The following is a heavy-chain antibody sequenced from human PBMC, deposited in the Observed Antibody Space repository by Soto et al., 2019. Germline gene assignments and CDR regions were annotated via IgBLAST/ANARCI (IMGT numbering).Heavy chain of an antibody. V-gene: IGHV4-59*08. CDR3: ATGQSAKYGASSDY. CDR2: IYYSGST. J-gene: IGHJ4*02. Sequence: QVQLQESGTGLVKPSETLSLTCTVSGDSISSYYWNWLRQPPGKGLEWIGYIYYSGSTNYKSALNSRVTISVATSKNHFSLKLSSVTAADTAVYYCATGQSAKYGASSDYWGQGILVTVSS. D-gene: IGHD4-17*01. CDR1: GDSISSYY.